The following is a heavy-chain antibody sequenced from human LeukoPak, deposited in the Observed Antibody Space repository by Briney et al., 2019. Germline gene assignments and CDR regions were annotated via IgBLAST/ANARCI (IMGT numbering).Heavy chain of an antibody. CDR3: AKDLARDFWSGYHYYYYYGMDV. Sequence: GGSLRLSCAASGFTFSDYNMNWIRQAPGKGLEWVSAISGSGGSTYYADSVKGRFTISRDNSKNTLYLQMNSLRAEDTAVYYCAKDLARDFWSGYHYYYYYGMDVWGQGTTVTVSS. V-gene: IGHV3-23*01. CDR1: GFTFSDYN. J-gene: IGHJ6*02. D-gene: IGHD3-3*01. CDR2: ISGSGGST.